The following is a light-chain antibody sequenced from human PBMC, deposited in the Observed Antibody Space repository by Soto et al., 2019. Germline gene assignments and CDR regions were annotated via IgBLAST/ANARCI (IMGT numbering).Light chain of an antibody. Sequence: IPLTESPSSLSASVCDRVTITCRASQGINSFLAWYQQKPGKAPKLLIYAASTLQSGVPSRFSGSGSGTDFTLTISSLQPEDFAIYYCQQYNSYWTFGQGTKVDIK. CDR1: QGINSF. CDR2: AAS. CDR3: QQYNSYWT. V-gene: IGKV1-9*01. J-gene: IGKJ1*01.